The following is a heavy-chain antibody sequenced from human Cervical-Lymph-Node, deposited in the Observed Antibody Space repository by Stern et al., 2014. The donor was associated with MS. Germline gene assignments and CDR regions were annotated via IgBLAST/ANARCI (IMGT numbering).Heavy chain of an antibody. CDR3: ATTPRTIFGVVSYYYYGMDV. J-gene: IGHJ6*02. D-gene: IGHD3-3*01. Sequence: VQLVQSGAEVKKPGASVKVSCKASGYTFTSYGISWVRQAPGQGLEWMGWISAYHGNTNYAQKLQGRVTMTTDTSTSTAYMELRSLRSDDTAVYYCATTPRTIFGVVSYYYYGMDVWGQGTTVTVSS. V-gene: IGHV1-18*04. CDR1: GYTFTSYG. CDR2: ISAYHGNT.